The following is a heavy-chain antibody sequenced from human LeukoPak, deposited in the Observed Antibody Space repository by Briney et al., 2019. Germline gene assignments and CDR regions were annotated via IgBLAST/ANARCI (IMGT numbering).Heavy chain of an antibody. D-gene: IGHD2/OR15-2a*01. CDR3: AKDGQEIGSPDYFDY. Sequence: TGGSLRLSCAASGFTFNNYGIHWVRQAPGKGLEWVAVITHDGSNAYYADSVRGRFTISRDTSKNTLFLQMNSLRAEDTAVYYCAKDGQEIGSPDYFDYWGQGTLVTVSS. CDR2: ITHDGSNA. J-gene: IGHJ4*02. CDR1: GFTFNNYG. V-gene: IGHV3-30*18.